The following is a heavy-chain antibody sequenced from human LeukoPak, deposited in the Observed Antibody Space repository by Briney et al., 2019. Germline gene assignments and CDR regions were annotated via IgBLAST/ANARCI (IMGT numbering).Heavy chain of an antibody. CDR1: GYTFTGCY. D-gene: IGHD1/OR15-1a*01. Sequence: ASVKVSCKASGYTFTGCYMHWVRQAPGQGLEWMGWINPNSGGTNYAQKFQGRVTMTRDTSISTAYMELSGLRSDDTAVYYCARDRQNNFDYWGQGTLVTASS. J-gene: IGHJ4*02. V-gene: IGHV1-2*02. CDR3: ARDRQNNFDY. CDR2: INPNSGGT.